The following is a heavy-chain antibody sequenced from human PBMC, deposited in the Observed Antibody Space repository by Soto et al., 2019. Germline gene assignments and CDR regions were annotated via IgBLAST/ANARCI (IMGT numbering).Heavy chain of an antibody. CDR1: GFSVSSDY. Sequence: DVQLVETGGGLIQPGGSLRLSCAASGFSVSSDYMNWVRQDPGKGLEWVSVIYRGGSTYYADSVRGRFTISRDNSENTLFLQMNSLRAEATAVYYCARATEWNALDIWGQGTMVTVSS. CDR2: IYRGGST. D-gene: IGHD3-3*01. J-gene: IGHJ3*02. CDR3: ARATEWNALDI. V-gene: IGHV3-53*02.